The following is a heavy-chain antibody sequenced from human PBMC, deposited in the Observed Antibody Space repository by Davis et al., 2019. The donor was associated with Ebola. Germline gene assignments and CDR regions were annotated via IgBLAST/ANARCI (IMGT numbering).Heavy chain of an antibody. CDR3: AKGEVVVVVTAISLIDY. Sequence: SLKISCAASGFTFDDYAMHWVRQAPGKGLEWVSGISWNSGSIGYADSVKGRFTISRDNAKNSLYLQMNSLRAEDTALYYCAKGEVVVVVTAISLIDYWGQGTLVTVSS. V-gene: IGHV3-9*01. CDR2: ISWNSGSI. D-gene: IGHD2-21*02. CDR1: GFTFDDYA. J-gene: IGHJ4*02.